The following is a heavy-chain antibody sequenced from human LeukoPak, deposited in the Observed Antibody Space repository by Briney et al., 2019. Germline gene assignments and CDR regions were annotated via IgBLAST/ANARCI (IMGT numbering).Heavy chain of an antibody. D-gene: IGHD4-17*01. CDR1: GVSISSYS. Sequence: SETLSLTCSVSGVSISSYSWSWLRQAPGKGLEWIASVQYTGSTTYNPSLRSRLTISVDTSKNQFSLKLSSVTAADTAVYYCARDFWRTTVTTEGFFDYWGQGTLVTVSS. CDR2: VQYTGST. J-gene: IGHJ4*02. V-gene: IGHV4-59*12. CDR3: ARDFWRTTVTTEGFFDY.